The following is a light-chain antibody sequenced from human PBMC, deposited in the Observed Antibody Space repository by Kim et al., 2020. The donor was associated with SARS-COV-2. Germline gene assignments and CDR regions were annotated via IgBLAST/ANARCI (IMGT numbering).Light chain of an antibody. Sequence: ALGQTVTITCQGDSLRNYYATWYQQKPGQAPIFVIYGKNYRPSGIPDRFSGSTSGNTASLTITGAQAEDEADYYCNSRDSSGNHLVFGGGTQLTVL. CDR3: NSRDSSGNHLV. J-gene: IGLJ2*01. CDR1: SLRNYY. CDR2: GKN. V-gene: IGLV3-19*01.